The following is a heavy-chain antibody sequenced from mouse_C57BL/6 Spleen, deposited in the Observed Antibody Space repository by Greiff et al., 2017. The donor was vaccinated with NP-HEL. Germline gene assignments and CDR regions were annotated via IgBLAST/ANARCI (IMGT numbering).Heavy chain of an antibody. J-gene: IGHJ2*01. D-gene: IGHD1-1*01. CDR1: GYTFTSYW. CDR2: IDPSDSYT. Sequence: VQLQQPGAELVRPGTSVKLSCKASGYTFTSYWMHWVKQRPGQGLEWIGVIDPSDSYTNYNQKFKGKATLTVDTSSSTAYMQLSSLTSEDAAVYYCARWDYYYGLYYFDYWGQGTTLTVSS. CDR3: ARWDYYYGLYYFDY. V-gene: IGHV1-59*01.